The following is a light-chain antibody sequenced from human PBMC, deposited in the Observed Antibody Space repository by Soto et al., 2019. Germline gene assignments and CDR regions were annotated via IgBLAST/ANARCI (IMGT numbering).Light chain of an antibody. CDR3: SSYGGNNNYV. V-gene: IGLV2-8*01. Sequence: QSALTQPPSASGSPGQSVTISCTGTSSDVGGYSHVSWFQQHPGKAPKLMIYEVTKRPSGVPDRFSGSKSGNTASLTVSGLQAEDEADYYCSSYGGNNNYVFGTGTKVTVL. CDR1: SSDVGGYSH. CDR2: EVT. J-gene: IGLJ1*01.